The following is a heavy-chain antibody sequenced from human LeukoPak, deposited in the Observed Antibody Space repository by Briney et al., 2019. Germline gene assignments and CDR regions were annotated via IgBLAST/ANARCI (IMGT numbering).Heavy chain of an antibody. V-gene: IGHV4-38-2*01. Sequence: SETLSLTCAVSGYSISSGYYRGWIRQPPGKGLEWIGSIYHSGSTYYNPSLKSRVTISVDTSKNQFSLKLSSVTAADTAVYYCARHRDGYKDYWGQGTLVTVSS. CDR1: GYSISSGYY. J-gene: IGHJ4*02. CDR2: IYHSGST. D-gene: IGHD5-24*01. CDR3: ARHRDGYKDY.